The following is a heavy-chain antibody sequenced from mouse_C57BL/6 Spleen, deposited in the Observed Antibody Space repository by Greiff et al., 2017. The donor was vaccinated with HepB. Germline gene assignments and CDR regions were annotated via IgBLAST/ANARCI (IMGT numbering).Heavy chain of an antibody. CDR3: TAYSNYFDY. V-gene: IGHV1-15*01. CDR1: GYTFTDYE. Sequence: VKLQESGAELVRPGASVTLSCKASGYTFTDYEMHWVKQTPVHGLEWIGAIDPETGGTAYNQKFKGKAILTADKSSSKAYMELRSLTSEDSAVYYCTAYSNYFDYWGQGTTLTVSS. J-gene: IGHJ2*01. D-gene: IGHD2-5*01. CDR2: IDPETGGT.